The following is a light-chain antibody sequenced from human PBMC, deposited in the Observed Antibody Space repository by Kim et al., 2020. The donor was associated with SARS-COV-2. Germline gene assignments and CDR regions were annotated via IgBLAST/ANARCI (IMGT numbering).Light chain of an antibody. Sequence: EIVLTQSPGTLSLSPGERATLSCRASQSVSSRYLVWYQQKPGQAPRLLIYGASSRATGIPDRFSGSGSGTDFTLTISRLEPEDFAVYYCQQYGSSPLTFGGGTKLEI. J-gene: IGKJ4*01. CDR2: GAS. V-gene: IGKV3-20*01. CDR3: QQYGSSPLT. CDR1: QSVSSRY.